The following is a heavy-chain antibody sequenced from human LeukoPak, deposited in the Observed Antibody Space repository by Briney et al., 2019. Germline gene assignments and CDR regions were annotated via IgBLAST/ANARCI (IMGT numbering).Heavy chain of an antibody. CDR2: IYYSGST. J-gene: IGHJ5*02. V-gene: IGHV4-59*08. CDR1: GGSISSYY. D-gene: IGHD3-10*01. Sequence: SETLSFTCTVSGGSISSYYWSWIRQPPGKGLEWIGYIYYSGSTNYNPSLKSRVTISVDTSKNQFSLKLSSVTAADTAVYYCASSGTSGWFDPWGQGTLVTVSS. CDR3: ASSGTSGWFDP.